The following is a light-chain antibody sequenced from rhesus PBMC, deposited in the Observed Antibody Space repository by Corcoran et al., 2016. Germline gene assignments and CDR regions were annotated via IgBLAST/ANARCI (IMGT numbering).Light chain of an antibody. CDR3: PQYYSYPYS. J-gene: IGKJ2*01. CDR2: SAS. V-gene: IGKV1-46*01. CDR1: QSFSSS. Sequence: DIQMTQSPSSLSASVGDTVTITCRASQSFSSSLAWYQQKPGKAPKLLFYSASRLQCGVPSRFSGSKSGTDFTFTISSLQPEDIASYYCPQYYSYPYSFGQGTKVGIK.